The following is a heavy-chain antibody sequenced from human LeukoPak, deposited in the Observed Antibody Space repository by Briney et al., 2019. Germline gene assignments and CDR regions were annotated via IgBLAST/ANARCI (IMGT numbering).Heavy chain of an antibody. Sequence: SETLSLTCTVSGGSISSYYWSWIRQPPGKGLEWIGYIYYSGSTNYNPSLKSRVTISVDTSKNQFSLKLSSVTAADTAVYYCARTPRQQLFASYYYYYMDVWGKGTTVTVSS. V-gene: IGHV4-59*08. CDR3: ARTPRQQLFASYYYYYMDV. CDR1: GGSISSYY. J-gene: IGHJ6*03. D-gene: IGHD6-13*01. CDR2: IYYSGST.